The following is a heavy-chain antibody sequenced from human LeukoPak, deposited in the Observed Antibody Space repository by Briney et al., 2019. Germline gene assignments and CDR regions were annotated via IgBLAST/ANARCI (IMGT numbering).Heavy chain of an antibody. CDR3: ARGMWFDTLFSAFDV. D-gene: IGHD3-10*01. J-gene: IGHJ3*01. V-gene: IGHV4-61*02. CDR1: GGSISSGSSY. Sequence: PSETLSLTCTVSGGSISSGSSYWNWIRQPAGKGLEWIGLIYTSGSTNYNPSVEGRVTISIDKSRNHFSLMLTSVTAADTALYYCARGMWFDTLFSAFDVWGQGTMVSVSS. CDR2: IYTSGST.